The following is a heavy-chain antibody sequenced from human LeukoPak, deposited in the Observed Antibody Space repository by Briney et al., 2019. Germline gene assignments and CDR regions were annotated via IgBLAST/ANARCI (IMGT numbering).Heavy chain of an antibody. J-gene: IGHJ5*02. Sequence: ASVKVSCKASGYTFTSYGISWVRQAPGQGLEWMGWISAYNGNTNYAQKLQGRVTMTTDTSTSTAYMELRSLRSDDTAVYYCASSYCSSTSCESRDWFDPWGQGTLVTVSS. CDR2: ISAYNGNT. CDR1: GYTFTSYG. CDR3: ASSYCSSTSCESRDWFDP. D-gene: IGHD2-2*01. V-gene: IGHV1-18*01.